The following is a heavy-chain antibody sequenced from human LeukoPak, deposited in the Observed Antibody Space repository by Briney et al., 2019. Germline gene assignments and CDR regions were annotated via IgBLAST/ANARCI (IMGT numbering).Heavy chain of an antibody. J-gene: IGHJ5*02. CDR2: IKQDESKT. D-gene: IGHD2-21*02. Sequence: PGGSLRLSCVASVFTFSNHWMSWVRQAPGKGPEWVANIKQDESKTYYVDTVKDRFTISRDNAKNSLYLQINSLRAEDTAVYYCARETSLYCTGNDCYWAFDRWGQGTLVTVSS. CDR3: ARETSLYCTGNDCYWAFDR. CDR1: VFTFSNHW. V-gene: IGHV3-7*01.